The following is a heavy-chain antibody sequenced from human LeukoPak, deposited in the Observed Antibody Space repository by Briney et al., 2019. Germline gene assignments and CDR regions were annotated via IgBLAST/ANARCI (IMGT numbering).Heavy chain of an antibody. CDR3: ARVTKGNPNNGMDV. D-gene: IGHD1-14*01. CDR2: INPNSGGT. V-gene: IGHV1-2*04. J-gene: IGHJ6*02. Sequence: QAPGQGXEWMGWINPNSGGTNYAQKFQGWVTMTRDTSISTAYMELSSLRSEDTAVYYCARVTKGNPNNGMDVWGQGTTVTVSS.